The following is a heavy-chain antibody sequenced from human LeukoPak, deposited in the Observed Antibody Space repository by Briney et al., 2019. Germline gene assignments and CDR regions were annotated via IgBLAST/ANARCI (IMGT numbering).Heavy chain of an antibody. D-gene: IGHD4/OR15-4a*01. V-gene: IGHV3-53*01. J-gene: IGHJ4*02. CDR1: GFTVSSNS. Sequence: GGSLRLSCTVSGFTVSSNSMSWVRQAPGKGLEGVSFIYSDNTHYSDSVKGRFTISRDNSKNTLYLQMNSLRAEDTAVYYCARRAGAYSHPYDYWGQGTLVAVSS. CDR3: ARRAGAYSHPYDY. CDR2: IYSDNT.